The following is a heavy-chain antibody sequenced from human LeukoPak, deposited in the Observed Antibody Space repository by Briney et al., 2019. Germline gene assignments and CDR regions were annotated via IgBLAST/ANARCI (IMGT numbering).Heavy chain of an antibody. V-gene: IGHV4-39*01. CDR1: GGSISSSSYY. D-gene: IGHD2-2*01. CDR2: IYYSGST. J-gene: IGHJ6*03. Sequence: PSETLSLTCAASGGSISSSSYYWGWIRQPPGKGLEWIRSIYYSGSTYYNPSLKSRVTISADTSKNPFSLKLSSVTAADTAVYYCASPPPIVVVPAADYYYYMDVWGKGTTVTVSS. CDR3: ASPPPIVVVPAADYYYYMDV.